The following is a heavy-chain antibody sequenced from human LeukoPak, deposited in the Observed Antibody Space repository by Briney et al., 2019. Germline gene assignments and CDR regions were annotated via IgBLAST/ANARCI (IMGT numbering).Heavy chain of an antibody. CDR3: AKSYYDSSGYYSYYFDY. Sequence: GGSLRLSCAASGFTFSSYEMNWVRQAPGKGLEWVSYISSSGSTIYYADSVKGRFTISRDNSKNTLYLQMNSLRAEDTAVYYCAKSYYDSSGYYSYYFDYWGQGTLVTVSS. J-gene: IGHJ4*02. D-gene: IGHD3-22*01. CDR2: ISSSGSTI. V-gene: IGHV3-48*03. CDR1: GFTFSSYE.